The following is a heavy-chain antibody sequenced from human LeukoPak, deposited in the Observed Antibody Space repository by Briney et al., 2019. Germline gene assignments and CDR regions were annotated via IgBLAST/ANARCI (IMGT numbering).Heavy chain of an antibody. CDR2: ISYDGSNK. CDR3: ARAPYSSVLAFYY. V-gene: IGHV3-30-3*01. J-gene: IGHJ4*02. CDR1: GFTFSSYA. D-gene: IGHD6-25*01. Sequence: GGSLRLSCAASGFTFSSYAMHWVRQAPGKGLEWVAVISYDGSNKYYADSVKGRFTISRDNSKNTLYLQMNSLRAEDTAVYYCARAPYSSVLAFYYWGQGTLVTVSS.